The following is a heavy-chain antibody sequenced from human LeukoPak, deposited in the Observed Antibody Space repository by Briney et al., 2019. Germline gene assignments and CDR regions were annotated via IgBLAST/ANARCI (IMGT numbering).Heavy chain of an antibody. CDR3: AVALSGSYVYYHTMDV. D-gene: IGHD3-10*01. CDR1: GFTFSSYA. J-gene: IGHJ6*02. V-gene: IGHV3-30-3*01. CDR2: ISYDGSNK. Sequence: GGSLRLSCAASGFTFSSYAIHWVRQAPGKGLEWVAVISYDGSNKYYADSVKGRFTISRDNSKNTLYLQMNSLRAEDTAVYYCAVALSGSYVYYHTMDVWGQGTTVTVSS.